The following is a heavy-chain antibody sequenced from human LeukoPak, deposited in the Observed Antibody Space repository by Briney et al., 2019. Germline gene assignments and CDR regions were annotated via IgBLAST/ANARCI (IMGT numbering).Heavy chain of an antibody. D-gene: IGHD3-22*01. Sequence: PGGSLRLSCAASGFTISSNYMNWVRQAPGKGLEWVSVIYSGGSTYYADSVEGRFTISRDDSKNTLYLQMNSLRVEDTAVYYCAGDRGAYYYETGYWGQGTLVTVSS. CDR1: GFTISSNY. CDR3: AGDRGAYYYETGY. V-gene: IGHV3-66*01. CDR2: IYSGGST. J-gene: IGHJ4*02.